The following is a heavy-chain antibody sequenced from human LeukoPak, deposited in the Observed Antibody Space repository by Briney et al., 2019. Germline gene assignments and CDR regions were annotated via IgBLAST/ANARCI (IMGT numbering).Heavy chain of an antibody. J-gene: IGHJ5*02. D-gene: IGHD2-2*01. CDR3: ARGVVPAATYNWFDP. Sequence: PGGSLRLSCAASGFTFSSYSMNWVRQAPGKGLEGVSSISSSRSYIYYADSVKGGFTISRDNANISLYLQMNSLRAEDTAVYYCARGVVPAATYNWFDPWGQGTLVTVSS. V-gene: IGHV3-21*01. CDR2: ISSSRSYI. CDR1: GFTFSSYS.